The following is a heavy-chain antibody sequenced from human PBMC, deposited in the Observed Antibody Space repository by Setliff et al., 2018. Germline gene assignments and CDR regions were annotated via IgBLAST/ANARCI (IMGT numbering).Heavy chain of an antibody. J-gene: IGHJ6*03. D-gene: IGHD3-3*01. V-gene: IGHV4-38-2*01. Sequence: SETLSLTCAASGGSFSDHYWGWIRQPPGKGLEWIGSIYHSGSAYYNPSLKSRVTISVDTSKNQFSLKLSSVTAADTAVYYCARPTAYDFWSGYPARGYYMDVWGKGTTVTV. CDR1: GGSFSDHY. CDR3: ARPTAYDFWSGYPARGYYMDV. CDR2: IYHSGSA.